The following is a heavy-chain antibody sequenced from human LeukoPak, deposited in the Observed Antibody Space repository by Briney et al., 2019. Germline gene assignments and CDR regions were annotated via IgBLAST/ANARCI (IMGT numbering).Heavy chain of an antibody. CDR2: INPNTGDI. CDR3: ARDLHWGPDY. D-gene: IGHD7-27*01. V-gene: IGHV1-2*02. CDR1: GYTFTGYY. J-gene: IGHJ4*02. Sequence: ASVKVSCKASGYTFTGYYMHWVRQAPEQGLEWMGWINPNTGDINYAQKFQGRVTMTRDMSINTAYMELSRLRFDDTAVYYCARDLHWGPDYWGQGTLVTVSS.